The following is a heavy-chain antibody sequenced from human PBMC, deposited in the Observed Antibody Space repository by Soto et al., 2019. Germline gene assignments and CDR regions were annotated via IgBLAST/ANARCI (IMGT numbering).Heavy chain of an antibody. V-gene: IGHV4-39*01. J-gene: IGHJ5*02. CDR3: ARQERYYGSPGWFDP. Sequence: QLQLQESGPGLVKPSETLSLTCSVSGGSISSFTYYWGWIRQPPGSGLEWIGTVYYNENTYYNPSLKSRVTITVDTAKNQFSLNLRSVTAADTAMYFCARQERYYGSPGWFDPWGPGTLVTVSS. CDR1: GGSISSFTYY. CDR2: VYYNENT. D-gene: IGHD3-10*01.